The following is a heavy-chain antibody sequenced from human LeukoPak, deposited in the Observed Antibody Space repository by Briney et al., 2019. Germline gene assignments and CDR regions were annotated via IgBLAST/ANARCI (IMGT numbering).Heavy chain of an antibody. D-gene: IGHD5-18*01. Sequence: GGSLRLSCAASGFTFSSYSMNWVRQAPGKGLEWVSSISSSSSYIYYADSVKGRFTISRDNTKNSVYLQMNSLRGEDTGVYYCAMDSYGPDDYWGQGTLVTVSS. J-gene: IGHJ4*02. CDR2: ISSSSSYI. CDR1: GFTFSSYS. V-gene: IGHV3-21*01. CDR3: AMDSYGPDDY.